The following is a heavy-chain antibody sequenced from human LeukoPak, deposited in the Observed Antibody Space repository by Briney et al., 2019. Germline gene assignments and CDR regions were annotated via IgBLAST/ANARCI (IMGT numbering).Heavy chain of an antibody. D-gene: IGHD4-17*01. V-gene: IGHV3-30-3*01. Sequence: SGGSLRLSCAASGFTFSSYAMHWVRQAPGKGLEWVAVISYDGSNKYYADSVKGRFTISRDNSKNTLYLQMNSLRAEDTAIYYCARDQSVTNYYYGMDVWGQGTTVTVSS. J-gene: IGHJ6*02. CDR1: GFTFSSYA. CDR3: ARDQSVTNYYYGMDV. CDR2: ISYDGSNK.